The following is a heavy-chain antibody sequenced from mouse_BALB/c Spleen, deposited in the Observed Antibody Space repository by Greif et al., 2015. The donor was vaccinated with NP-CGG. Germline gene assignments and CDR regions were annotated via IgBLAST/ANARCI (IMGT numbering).Heavy chain of an antibody. CDR3: HGGTPDV. D-gene: IGHD2-14*01. J-gene: IGHJ1*01. V-gene: IGHV14-4*02. CDR1: GFNIKDYY. CDR2: IDPENGDT. Sequence: EVQLQQSGAELVRSGASVKLSCTASGFNIKDYYMHWVKQRPEQGLEWIGWIDPENGDTEYAPKFQGKATMTADTSSNTAYLQLSSLTSEDTAVYYCHGGTPDVWGAGTTVTVSS.